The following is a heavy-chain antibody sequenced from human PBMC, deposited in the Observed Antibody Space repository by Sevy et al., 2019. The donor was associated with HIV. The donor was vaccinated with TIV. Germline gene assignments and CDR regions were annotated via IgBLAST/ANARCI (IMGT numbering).Heavy chain of an antibody. Sequence: SETLSLTCTVSGGSTSSYYWSWIRQPAGKGLEWIGRIYTSGSTNYNPSLKSRVTMSVDTSKNQFSLKLSSVTAADTAVYYCARGKIAAAGTLTPYYYYYGMDVWGQGTTVTVSS. V-gene: IGHV4-4*07. CDR3: ARGKIAAAGTLTPYYYYYGMDV. CDR1: GGSTSSYY. J-gene: IGHJ6*02. CDR2: IYTSGST. D-gene: IGHD6-13*01.